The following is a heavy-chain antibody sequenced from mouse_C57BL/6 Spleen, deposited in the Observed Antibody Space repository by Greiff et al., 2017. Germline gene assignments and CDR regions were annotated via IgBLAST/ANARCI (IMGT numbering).Heavy chain of an antibody. CDR1: GFSLTSYA. D-gene: IGHD2-5*01. J-gene: IGHJ2*01. V-gene: IGHV2-9-1*01. Sequence: VMLVESGPGLVAPSQSLSITCTVSGFSLTSYAISWVRQPPGKGLEWLGVIWTGGGTNYNSALKSRLSISKDNSKSQVFLKMNSLQTDDTARYYCARNEKNYSNAYYFDYWGQGTTLTVSS. CDR3: ARNEKNYSNAYYFDY. CDR2: IWTGGGT.